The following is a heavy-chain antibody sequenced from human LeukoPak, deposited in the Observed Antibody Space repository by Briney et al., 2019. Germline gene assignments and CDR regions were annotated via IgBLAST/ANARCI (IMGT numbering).Heavy chain of an antibody. J-gene: IGHJ4*02. D-gene: IGHD5-18*01. CDR3: ARAHPGYSYGPPFIDY. V-gene: IGHV7-4-1*02. CDR2: INTNTGNP. Sequence: GASVKVSCKASGYTFTSYTMNWVRQAPGQGLEWMGWINTNTGNPTYAQGFTGRFVFSLDTSVSTAYLQISSLKAEDTAIYYCARAHPGYSYGPPFIDYWGQGTLVTVSS. CDR1: GYTFTSYT.